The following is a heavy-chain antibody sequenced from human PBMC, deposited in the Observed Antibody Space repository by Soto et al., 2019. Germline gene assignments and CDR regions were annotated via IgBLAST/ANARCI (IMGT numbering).Heavy chain of an antibody. J-gene: IGHJ5*02. CDR1: GYTFTSYG. V-gene: IGHV1-18*01. CDR3: ARGPPGYDILTVYYRYNWFDP. D-gene: IGHD3-9*01. Sequence: QVQLVQSGAEVKKPGASVKVSCKASGYTFTSYGISWVRQAPGQGLEWMGWISAYNGNTNYAQKLQGRVTMTTDTSTSTAYMELRSLRSDDTAVYYCARGPPGYDILTVYYRYNWFDPWGQGTLVTVSS. CDR2: ISAYNGNT.